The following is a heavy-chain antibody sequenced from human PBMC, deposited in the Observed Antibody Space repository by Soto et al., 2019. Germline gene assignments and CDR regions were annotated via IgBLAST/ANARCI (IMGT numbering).Heavy chain of an antibody. J-gene: IGHJ6*03. V-gene: IGHV3-23*01. CDR1: GFTFSSYA. CDR2: ISGSGGST. CDR3: AKAPMVRGVHPYYYYYYMDV. Sequence: GGSLRLSCAASGFTFSSYAMSWVRQAPGKGLEWVSAISGSGGSTYYADSVKGRFTISRDNSKNTLYLQMNSLRAEDTAVYYCAKAPMVRGVHPYYYYYYMDVWGKGTTVTVSS. D-gene: IGHD3-10*01.